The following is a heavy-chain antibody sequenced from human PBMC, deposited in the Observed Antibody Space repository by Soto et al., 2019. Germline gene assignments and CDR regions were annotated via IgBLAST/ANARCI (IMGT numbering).Heavy chain of an antibody. Sequence: EVQLVESGGNLVQPGGSLRVSCAASGFTFSTYWMSWVRQAPGKGLEWVASIKEDGSEKYYVDSVKGRFTICRDNANNSLYLQMNNLRAEDTAVYFCARDPFSSSWTPGIFDYWGQGTLVTVSS. CDR2: IKEDGSEK. CDR3: ARDPFSSSWTPGIFDY. CDR1: GFTFSTYW. V-gene: IGHV3-7*01. D-gene: IGHD6-13*01. J-gene: IGHJ4*02.